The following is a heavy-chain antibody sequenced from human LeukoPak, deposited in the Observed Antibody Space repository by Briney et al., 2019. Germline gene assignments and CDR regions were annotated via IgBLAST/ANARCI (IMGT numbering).Heavy chain of an antibody. D-gene: IGHD2-15*01. CDR3: ARDPGEGDIVVVVAEKYGMDV. Sequence: ASVKVSCKASGYTFTGYYMHWVRQAPGQGLEWMGWINPNSGGANYAQKFQGRVTMTRDTSISTAYMELSRLRSDDTAVYYCARDPGEGDIVVVVAEKYGMDVWGQGTTVTVSS. V-gene: IGHV1-2*02. CDR2: INPNSGGA. J-gene: IGHJ6*02. CDR1: GYTFTGYY.